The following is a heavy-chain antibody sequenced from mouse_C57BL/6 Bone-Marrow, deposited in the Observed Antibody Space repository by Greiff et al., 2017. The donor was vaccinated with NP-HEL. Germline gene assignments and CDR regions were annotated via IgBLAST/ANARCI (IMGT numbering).Heavy chain of an antibody. CDR3: ATPSYDGYYHYFDY. J-gene: IGHJ2*01. D-gene: IGHD2-3*01. CDR2: IWRGGST. CDR1: GFSLTSYG. Sequence: VKLVESGPGLVQPSQSLSITCTVSGFSLTSYGVHWVRQSPGKGLEWLGVIWRGGSTDYNAAFMSRLSITKDNSKSQVFFKMNSLQADDTAIYYCATPSYDGYYHYFDYWGQGTTLTVSS. V-gene: IGHV2-5*01.